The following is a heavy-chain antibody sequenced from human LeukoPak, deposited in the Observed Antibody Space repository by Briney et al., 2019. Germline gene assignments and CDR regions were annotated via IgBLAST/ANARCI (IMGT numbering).Heavy chain of an antibody. CDR3: ASNYYHSSGHSSGYFDY. V-gene: IGHV4-34*01. D-gene: IGHD3-22*01. CDR2: INHSGST. J-gene: IGHJ4*02. CDR1: GGSFSGYY. Sequence: SETLSLTCAVYGGSFSGYYWSWIRQPPGKGLEWIGEINHSGSTNYNPSLKSRVTISVDTSKNQFSLKLSSVTAADTAVYYCASNYYHSSGHSSGYFDYWGQGTLVTVSP.